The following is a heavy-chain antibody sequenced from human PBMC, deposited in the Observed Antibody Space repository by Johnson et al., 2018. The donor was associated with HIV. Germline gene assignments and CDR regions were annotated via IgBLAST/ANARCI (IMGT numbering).Heavy chain of an antibody. CDR2: ISGSGSST. CDR1: GFTFSSYA. J-gene: IGHJ3*02. D-gene: IGHD3-10*01. CDR3: ARDVGLWFGELRSGDAFDI. V-gene: IGHV3-23*04. Sequence: EVQLVESGGGLVQPGGSLRLSCAASGFTFSSYAMAWVRQAPGKGLEWVSTISGSGSSTHYADSVKGRFTISRDNSRNTMYLQMNSLRAEDTAVYYCARDVGLWFGELRSGDAFDIWGQGTMVTVSS.